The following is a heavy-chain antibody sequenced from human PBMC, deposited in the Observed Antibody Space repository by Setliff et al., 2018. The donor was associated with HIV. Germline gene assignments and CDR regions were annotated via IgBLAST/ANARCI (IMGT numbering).Heavy chain of an antibody. Sequence: SLKISCAASGFTFTTYAMHWVRQAPGKGLEWVAVISIYDGSEKYYADSVKGRFTISRDNSKNMLYLEMNSLRAEDTAIYYCARDVTVRLSVEYYFDYWGQGTLVTVSS. J-gene: IGHJ4*02. CDR2: ISIYDGSEK. CDR1: GFTFTTYA. D-gene: IGHD2-15*01. CDR3: ARDVTVRLSVEYYFDY. V-gene: IGHV3-30*04.